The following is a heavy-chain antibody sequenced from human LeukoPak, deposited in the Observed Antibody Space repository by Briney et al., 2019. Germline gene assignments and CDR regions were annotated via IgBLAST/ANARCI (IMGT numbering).Heavy chain of an antibody. CDR3: ARGPGGDYYMDV. Sequence: ASVKVSCKAFGYTFTSYYMHWVRQAPGQGLEWMGVINPSGGGTSYAQKFQGRVTMTRDTSTSTVYMDLSSLRSEDTAIYYCARGPGGDYYMDVWGKGTTVTVSS. CDR2: INPSGGGT. CDR1: GYTFTSYY. V-gene: IGHV1-46*01. J-gene: IGHJ6*03. D-gene: IGHD3-10*01.